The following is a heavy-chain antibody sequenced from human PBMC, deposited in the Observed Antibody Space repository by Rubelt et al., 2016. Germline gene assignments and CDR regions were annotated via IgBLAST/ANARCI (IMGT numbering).Heavy chain of an antibody. D-gene: IGHD4/OR15-4a*01. CDR2: INHSGGT. CDR1: GGSFSGYY. Sequence: QVQLQQWGAGLLKSSETLSLTCAVYGGSFSGYYWSWIRQPPGKGLEWIGEINHSGGTNYNPSLKSRVTISVDTSKNQFSLKLSSVTAADTAVYYCARDWYGAIDCWGQGTLVTVSP. CDR3: ARDWYGAIDC. V-gene: IGHV4-34*01. J-gene: IGHJ4*02.